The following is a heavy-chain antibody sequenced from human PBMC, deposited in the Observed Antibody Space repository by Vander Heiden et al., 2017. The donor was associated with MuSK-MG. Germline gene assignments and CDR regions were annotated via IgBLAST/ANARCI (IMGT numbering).Heavy chain of an antibody. CDR1: GDTLTGNT. CDR2: NSGGNGNT. V-gene: IGHV1-3*01. D-gene: IGHD5-12*01. J-gene: IGHJ4*02. Sequence: QVHVVQSAAEVKKPGASVMLSCRASGDTLTGNTSHWVRQAPGQSLEWMGYNSGGNGNTKSSQKFQGRVTITRDTSASTAYLELRSLTSEDTAVYYCARGMTATISLPFWGQGALVTVSS. CDR3: ARGMTATISLPF.